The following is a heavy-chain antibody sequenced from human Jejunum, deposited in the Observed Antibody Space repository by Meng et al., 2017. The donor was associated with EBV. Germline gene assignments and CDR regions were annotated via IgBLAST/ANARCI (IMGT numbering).Heavy chain of an antibody. D-gene: IGHD3-3*01. CDR2: IYHSGSS. V-gene: IGHV4-4*02. Sequence: QVQLQELGLGLVKPSGTVSINCAVSGDSISSSNWWSWVRQPPGKGLEWIGEIYHSGSSSYNPSVKSRVTISVDKSKNQFSLKLSSVTAADTAVYYCARYGSGYFPALWYWGQGTLVTVSS. CDR3: ARYGSGYFPALWY. CDR1: GDSISSSNW. J-gene: IGHJ4*02.